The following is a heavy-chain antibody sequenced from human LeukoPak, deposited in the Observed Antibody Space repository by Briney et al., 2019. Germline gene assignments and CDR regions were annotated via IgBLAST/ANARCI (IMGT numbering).Heavy chain of an antibody. Sequence: SETLSLTCTVSGGSISSSSYYWGWIRQPPGKGLEWIGSIYYSGSTYYNPSLKSRVTISVDTSKNQFSLKLSSVTAADTAMYYCASSVEMARGYFDYWGQGTLVTVSS. CDR2: IYYSGST. V-gene: IGHV4-39*01. D-gene: IGHD5-24*01. CDR3: ASSVEMARGYFDY. CDR1: GGSISSSSYY. J-gene: IGHJ4*02.